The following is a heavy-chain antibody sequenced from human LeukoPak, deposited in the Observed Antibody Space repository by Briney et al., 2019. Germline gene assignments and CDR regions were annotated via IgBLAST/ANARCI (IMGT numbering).Heavy chain of an antibody. J-gene: IGHJ1*01. CDR3: ARYLCTTNCYWDFQD. CDR1: GFTFSSYA. CDR2: IGSGGGDI. V-gene: IGHV3-23*01. D-gene: IGHD2-2*01. Sequence: PGGSLRLSCAASGFTFSSYAMSWVRQAPGKGLEWVSAIGSGGGDIKYADSVKGRFTISRDNSKNTLYLQMNSLRAEDMAVYYCARYLCTTNCYWDFQDWGQGTLVTVSS.